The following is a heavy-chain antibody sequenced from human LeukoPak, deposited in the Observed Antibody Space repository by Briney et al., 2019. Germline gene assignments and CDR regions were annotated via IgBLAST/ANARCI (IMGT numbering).Heavy chain of an antibody. V-gene: IGHV3-53*01. D-gene: IGHD6-13*01. Sequence: PGGSLRLSCTVSGFSVSDNSMSWVRQAPGKGLEWVSFIYSGTTHYSDSVKGRFTISRDNSKNTLYLQMNSLRAEDTAVYYCEAAGTGPHWGQGTLVTVSS. CDR1: GFSVSDNS. J-gene: IGHJ4*02. CDR3: EAAGTGPH. CDR2: IYSGTT.